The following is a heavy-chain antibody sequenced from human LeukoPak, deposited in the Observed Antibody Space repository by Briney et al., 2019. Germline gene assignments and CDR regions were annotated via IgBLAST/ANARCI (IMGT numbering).Heavy chain of an antibody. D-gene: IGHD2-15*01. CDR3: ARDCSGGSCYDHDAFDI. CDR2: IWYDGSNK. CDR1: GFTFSSYG. Sequence: GGSLRLSCAASGFTFSSYGMHWVRQAPGKGLEWVAVIWYDGSNKYYADSVKGRFTISRDNSKNTLYLQMNSLRAEDTAVYYCARDCSGGSCYDHDAFDIWGQGTMVTASS. J-gene: IGHJ3*02. V-gene: IGHV3-33*01.